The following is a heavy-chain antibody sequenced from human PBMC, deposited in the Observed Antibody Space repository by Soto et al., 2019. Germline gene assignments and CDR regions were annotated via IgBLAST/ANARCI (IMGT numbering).Heavy chain of an antibody. CDR3: ARGQDRDYDILPGYSWFDP. Sequence: PGGSLRLSCAASGLTIISYAMSWVRQAPGTALERVSAISGSGGSTYYADSVKDRFTISRDNSKNTLYLQLNSLRSEDTAVYYCARGQDRDYDILPGYSWFDPWGQGTLVTVSS. D-gene: IGHD3-9*01. J-gene: IGHJ5*02. V-gene: IGHV3-23*01. CDR2: ISGSGGST. CDR1: GLTIISYA.